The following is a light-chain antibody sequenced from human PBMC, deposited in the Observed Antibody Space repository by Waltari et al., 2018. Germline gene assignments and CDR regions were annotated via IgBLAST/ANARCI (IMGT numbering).Light chain of an antibody. CDR3: MQALQIPPT. V-gene: IGKV2-28*01. Sequence: DIVMTQSPLSLSVTPGEPASISCRSSQSLLHRNGNNYLDWYVQKPGQSPQLRIYLSSTRASGVPDRFGGSGSGTDFTLKISRVEAEDFGVYYCMQALQIPPTFGQGTKVEIK. CDR1: QSLLHRNGNNY. CDR2: LSS. J-gene: IGKJ1*01.